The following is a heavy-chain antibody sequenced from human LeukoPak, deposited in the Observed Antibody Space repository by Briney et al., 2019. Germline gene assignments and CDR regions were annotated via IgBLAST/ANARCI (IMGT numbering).Heavy chain of an antibody. D-gene: IGHD2-2*01. CDR1: GGSFSGYY. Sequence: KPSETLSLTCAVYGGSFSGYYWSWIRQPPGKGLEWIGEINHSGSTNYNPSLKSRVTISVDTSKNQFSLRLSSVTAADTAVYYCARSTRDIVVVPAAIPQFDYWGQGTLVTVSS. CDR2: INHSGST. J-gene: IGHJ4*02. CDR3: ARSTRDIVVVPAAIPQFDY. V-gene: IGHV4-34*01.